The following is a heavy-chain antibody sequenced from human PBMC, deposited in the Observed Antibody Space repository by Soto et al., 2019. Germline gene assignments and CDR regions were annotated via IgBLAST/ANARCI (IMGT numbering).Heavy chain of an antibody. CDR1: GYTFTSYY. Sequence: ASVKVSCKASGYTFTSYYMHWVRQAPGHGLEWMGIINPSAGSTRYAQKLQGRVTMTRDTCTSTVYMELSSLRSEDTAASYCARGYYSNWFDPWGQGSQVTVS. CDR3: ARGYYSNWFDP. V-gene: IGHV1-46*04. J-gene: IGHJ5*02. D-gene: IGHD4-4*01. CDR2: INPSAGST.